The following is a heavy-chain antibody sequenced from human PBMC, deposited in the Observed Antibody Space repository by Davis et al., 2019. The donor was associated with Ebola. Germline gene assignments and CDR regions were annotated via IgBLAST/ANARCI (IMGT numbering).Heavy chain of an antibody. CDR3: ARGNRNCSGEICANWLDP. CDR2: MNSDGSST. J-gene: IGHJ6*04. V-gene: IGHV3-74*01. CDR1: GFTFSSYW. Sequence: HTGGSLRLSCAASGFTFSSYWMHWVRQAPGKGLVWVSRMNSDGSSTSYAESVKGRFTISRDNAKNTLYLQMNSLRVEDTAVYYCARGNRNCSGEICANWLDPWGKGTTVTVSS. D-gene: IGHD2-15*01.